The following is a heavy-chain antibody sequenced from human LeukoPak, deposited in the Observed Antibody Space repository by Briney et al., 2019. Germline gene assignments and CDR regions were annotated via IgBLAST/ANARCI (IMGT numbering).Heavy chain of an antibody. CDR1: GDSISSGDFY. CDR3: ARDVDY. CDR2: IHSSGST. J-gene: IGHJ4*02. Sequence: SETLSLTCSVSGDSISSGDFYWSWIRQPAGKGLEWIGRIHSSGSTKYNPSLKSRVTMSVDTSKNQFSLKLSSVTAADTAVYYCARDVDYWGQGTLVTVSS. V-gene: IGHV4-61*02.